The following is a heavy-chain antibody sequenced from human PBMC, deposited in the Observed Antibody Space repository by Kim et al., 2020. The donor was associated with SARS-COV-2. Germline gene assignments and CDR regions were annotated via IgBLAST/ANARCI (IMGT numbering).Heavy chain of an antibody. J-gene: IGHJ4*02. Sequence: GGSLRLSCAASGFSFSTYAMHWVRQAPGKGLEWVSLIWYDGSNIHYADSVKGRFTISRDNSNNTLYLQINSVRAEDTAVYYCARDSARMYSSNLFDYWGQGTLLIVSS. V-gene: IGHV3-33*08. CDR3: ARDSARMYSSNLFDY. D-gene: IGHD6-13*01. CDR1: GFSFSTYA. CDR2: IWYDGSNI.